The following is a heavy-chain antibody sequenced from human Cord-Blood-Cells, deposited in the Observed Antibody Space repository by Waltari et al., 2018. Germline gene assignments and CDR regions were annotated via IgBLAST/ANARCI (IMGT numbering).Heavy chain of an antibody. CDR2: IKSKTDGGTT. CDR3: TTDSSAPLWFGELFDY. CDR1: GFPFSHPW. D-gene: IGHD3-10*01. V-gene: IGHV3-15*01. Sequence: EVQLVESGGGLVMPGGSLSLSCAASGFPFSHPWMRWVRQAPVTGLEWVGRIKSKTDGGTTDYAAPVKGRFTISRDDSKNTLYLQMNSLKTEDTAVYYCTTDSSAPLWFGELFDYWGQGTLVTVSS. J-gene: IGHJ4*02.